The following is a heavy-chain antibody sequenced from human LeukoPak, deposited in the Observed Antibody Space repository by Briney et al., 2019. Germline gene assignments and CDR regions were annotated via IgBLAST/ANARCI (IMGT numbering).Heavy chain of an antibody. J-gene: IGHJ4*02. D-gene: IGHD6-13*01. Sequence: EASVKVSCKASGYTFTSYAMNWVRQAPGQGLEWMGWINTNTGNPTYAQGFTGRFVFSLDTSVSTAYLQISSLKAEDTAVYYCAIIHSSSWYPPRYWGQGTLVTVSS. CDR3: AIIHSSSWYPPRY. CDR2: INTNTGNP. CDR1: GYTFTSYA. V-gene: IGHV7-4-1*02.